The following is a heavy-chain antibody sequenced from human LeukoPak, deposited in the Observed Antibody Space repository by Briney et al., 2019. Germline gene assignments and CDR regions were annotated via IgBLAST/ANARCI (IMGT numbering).Heavy chain of an antibody. J-gene: IGHJ4*02. CDR3: AKKLGSSPGDFFDY. CDR2: INDNGGST. V-gene: IGHV3-23*01. CDR1: GFTFSSYG. D-gene: IGHD6-6*01. Sequence: GGSLRLSCAASGFTFSSYGMIWVRQAPGKGLEGVSDINDNGGSTFYADSVKGRFTISRDNSKNTLYMQMNSLRAEDTAVYYCAKKLGSSPGDFFDYWGQGTLVTVSS.